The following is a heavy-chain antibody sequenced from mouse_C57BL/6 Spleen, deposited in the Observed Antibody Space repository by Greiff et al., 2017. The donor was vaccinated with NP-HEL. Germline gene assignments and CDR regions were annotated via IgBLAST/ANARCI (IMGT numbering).Heavy chain of an antibody. D-gene: IGHD1-1*01. Sequence: QVQLQQSGAELARPGASVKLSCKASGYTFTSYGISWVKQRTGQGLEWIGEIYPRSGNTYYNEKFKGKATLTAGKSSNTAYMELRSLTSENSVVYFGAREESSVPEAMDYWGQGTSVTVSS. CDR3: AREESSVPEAMDY. CDR2: IYPRSGNT. CDR1: GYTFTSYG. V-gene: IGHV1-81*01. J-gene: IGHJ4*01.